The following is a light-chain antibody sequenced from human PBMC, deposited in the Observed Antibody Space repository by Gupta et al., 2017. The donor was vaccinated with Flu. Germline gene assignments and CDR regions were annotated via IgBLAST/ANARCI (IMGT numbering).Light chain of an antibody. J-gene: IGLJ2*01. CDR3: YSDATGNPSV. V-gene: IGLV2-23*02. CDR2: EFC. Sequence: SITFSCTGTNSDVGAYLLVSCYIHPPVKGLRLMVYEFCKRSAGVASRFSVSKSGNTASLTISEHQGEDEADYYCYSDATGNPSVFGGGTKVTVL. CDR1: NSDVGAYLL.